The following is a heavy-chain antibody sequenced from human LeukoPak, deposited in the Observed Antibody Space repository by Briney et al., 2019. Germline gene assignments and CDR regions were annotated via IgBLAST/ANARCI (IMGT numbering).Heavy chain of an antibody. Sequence: ASVKVSCKVSGYNLTELSMHWVRQAPGKGLAWMGGFDPEDGETIYAQKFQGRVTMTEDTSTDTAYMELSSLRSEDTAVYYCATLHPLYNWNDLLWFDPWGQGTLVTVSS. CDR1: GYNLTELS. D-gene: IGHD1-1*01. J-gene: IGHJ5*02. CDR3: ATLHPLYNWNDLLWFDP. V-gene: IGHV1-24*01. CDR2: FDPEDGET.